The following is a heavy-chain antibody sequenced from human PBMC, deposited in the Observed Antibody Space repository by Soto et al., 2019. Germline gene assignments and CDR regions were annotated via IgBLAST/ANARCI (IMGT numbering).Heavy chain of an antibody. CDR2: IIPILGIA. Sequence: QVQLVQSGAEVKKPGSSVKVSCKASVGTFSSYTISWVRQAPGQGLEWMGRIIPILGIANYAQKFQGRVTITADKSTSTAYMELSSLRSEDTAVYYCARAGTHYDILTGYNYWGQGTLVTVSS. J-gene: IGHJ4*02. D-gene: IGHD3-9*01. CDR1: VGTFSSYT. CDR3: ARAGTHYDILTGYNY. V-gene: IGHV1-69*02.